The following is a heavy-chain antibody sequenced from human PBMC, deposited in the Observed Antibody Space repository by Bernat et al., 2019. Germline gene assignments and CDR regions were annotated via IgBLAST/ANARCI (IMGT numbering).Heavy chain of an antibody. CDR3: ATLTRGYCSSTSCYFDY. CDR1: GGSISSSSYY. J-gene: IGHJ4*02. V-gene: IGHV4-39*01. CDR2: IYYSGNT. Sequence: QLQLQESGPGLVKPSETLSLTCTVSGGSISSSSYYWGWIRQPPGKGLEWIGSIYYSGNTYYNPSLKSRVTISVDTSKNQFSLKLSSVTAADTAVYYCATLTRGYCSSTSCYFDYWGQGTLVTVSS. D-gene: IGHD2-2*01.